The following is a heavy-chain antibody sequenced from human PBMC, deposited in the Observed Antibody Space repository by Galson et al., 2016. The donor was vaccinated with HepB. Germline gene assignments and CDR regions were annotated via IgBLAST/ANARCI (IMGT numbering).Heavy chain of an antibody. CDR2: IYPRDSNI. D-gene: IGHD2-2*02. Sequence: QSGAEVKKPGESLKISCKGSGYTFTNNWIGWARQTPGKGLELMGIIYPRDSNIRYSPSFQGQVTISTDKSITTAYLQWNSLKASDTAMYYCARQGCGSTCCHTLGDYWGQGTLVTVSS. V-gene: IGHV5-51*01. CDR1: GYTFTNNW. J-gene: IGHJ4*02. CDR3: ARQGCGSTCCHTLGDY.